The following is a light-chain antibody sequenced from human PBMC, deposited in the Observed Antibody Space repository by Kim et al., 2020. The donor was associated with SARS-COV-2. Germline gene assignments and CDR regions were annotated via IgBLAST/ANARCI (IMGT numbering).Light chain of an antibody. CDR1: QTVVSSSNNKNY. V-gene: IGKV4-1*01. CDR3: QQYYALPLT. Sequence: ATSNCKSSQTVVSSSNNKNYLAWYQQKAGQPPKMLILWAATREFGVPDRFSGSGSGTDFTLTMSSLQAEDVAVYYCQQYYALPLTFGGGTKLEI. CDR2: WAA. J-gene: IGKJ4*01.